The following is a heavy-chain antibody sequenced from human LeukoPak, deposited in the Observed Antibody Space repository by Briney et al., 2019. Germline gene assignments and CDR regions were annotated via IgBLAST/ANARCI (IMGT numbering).Heavy chain of an antibody. CDR3: ARDVLRSRYFDWLSQQSRTSYYYGMDV. CDR1: GGTFTSYD. V-gene: IGHV1-18*01. CDR2: ISAYNGNT. Sequence: GSSVKVSYKASGGTFTSYDINWVRQATGQGLEWMGWISAYNGNTNYAQKLQGRVTMTTDTSTSTAYMELRSLRSDDTAVYYCARDVLRSRYFDWLSQQSRTSYYYGMDVWGQGTTVTVSS. J-gene: IGHJ6*02. D-gene: IGHD3-9*01.